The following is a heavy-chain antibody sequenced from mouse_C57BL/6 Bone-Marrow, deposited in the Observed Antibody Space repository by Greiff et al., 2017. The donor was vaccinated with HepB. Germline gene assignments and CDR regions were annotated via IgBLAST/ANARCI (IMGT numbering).Heavy chain of an antibody. CDR2: IWSGGST. Sequence: VKLMESGPGLVQPSQSLSITCTVSGFSLTSYGVHWVRQSPGKGLEWLGVIWSGGSTDYNAAFISRLSISKDNSKSQFFFKMNSLQADDTAIYYCARNLGLRRAAWFAYWGQGTLVTVSA. D-gene: IGHD2-4*01. CDR1: GFSLTSYG. J-gene: IGHJ3*01. V-gene: IGHV2-2*01. CDR3: ARNLGLRRAAWFAY.